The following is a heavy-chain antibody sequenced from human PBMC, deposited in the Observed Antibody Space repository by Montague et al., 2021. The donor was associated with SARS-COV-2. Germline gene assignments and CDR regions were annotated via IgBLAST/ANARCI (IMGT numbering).Heavy chain of an antibody. CDR3: ARETVSAAASEIDN. V-gene: IGHV4-39*01. D-gene: IGHD2-2*01. J-gene: IGHJ4*02. CDR2: ISYGGIT. CDR1: GDSMSRSYHN. Sequence: SETLSLTCSVSGDSMSRSYHNRDWIRQPPGKGLEWIGTISYGGITYYSPSLKSRVTISVDTSKNQFSLKVTSMTAADTAVYYCARETVSAAASEIDNWGQGTLVTVSS.